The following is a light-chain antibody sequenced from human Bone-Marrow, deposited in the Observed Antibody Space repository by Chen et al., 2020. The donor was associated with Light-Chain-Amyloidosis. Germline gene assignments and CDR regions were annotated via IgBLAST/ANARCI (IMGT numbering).Light chain of an antibody. CDR1: QGIRNA. CDR2: AAF. J-gene: IGKJ2*01. CDR3: LQDYTFPHT. V-gene: IGKV1-6*01. Sequence: AIQMTQSPSSLSASVGDRVTITCRASQGIRNALGWFQQKPGKAPKPLIYAAFNLLNGVPSRFSGSGSGTDFTLTISNLQPEDFATYFCLQDYTFPHTFGQGTKLEIK.